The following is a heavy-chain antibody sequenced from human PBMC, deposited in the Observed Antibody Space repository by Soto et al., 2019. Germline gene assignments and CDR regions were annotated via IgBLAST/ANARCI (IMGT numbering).Heavy chain of an antibody. V-gene: IGHV3-23*01. D-gene: IGHD5-12*01. CDR2: ISGSGGST. J-gene: IGHJ6*03. Sequence: EVQLLESGGGLVQPGGSLRLSCAASGFTFSSYAMSWVRQAPGKGLEWVSAISGSGGSTYYADSVKGRFTISRDNSKNTLYLQMNSLRAEGTAVYYCAKGGAVATIFYYYYMDVWGKGTTVTVSS. CDR1: GFTFSSYA. CDR3: AKGGAVATIFYYYYMDV.